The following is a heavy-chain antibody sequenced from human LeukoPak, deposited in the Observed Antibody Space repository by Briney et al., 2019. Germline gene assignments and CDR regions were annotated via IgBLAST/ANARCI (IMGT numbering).Heavy chain of an antibody. CDR1: GGSISIYY. J-gene: IGHJ4*02. CDR2: MYTSGST. CDR3: ARIYSRGWSLDY. Sequence: PSETLSLTCTVSGGSISIYYWTWIRQSAGKGLEWIGRMYTSGSTKYSPSFEGRVTMSGDASKNQFSWRWNSLTAGDTAIYSCARIYSRGWSLDYWGPGTLVTASS. D-gene: IGHD6-19*01. V-gene: IGHV4-4*07.